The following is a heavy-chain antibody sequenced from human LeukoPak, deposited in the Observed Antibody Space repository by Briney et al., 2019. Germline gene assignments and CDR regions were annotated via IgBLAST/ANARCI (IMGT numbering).Heavy chain of an antibody. Sequence: TSETLSLTCTVSGGSISSYYWSWIRQPAGKGLEWIGRIYTSGSTNYNPSLKSRVTMSVDTSKNQFSLKLSSVTAADTAVYYCARSAERRAVAPFDYWGQGTLVTVSS. CDR3: ARSAERRAVAPFDY. CDR1: GGSISSYY. J-gene: IGHJ4*02. V-gene: IGHV4-4*07. D-gene: IGHD6-19*01. CDR2: IYTSGST.